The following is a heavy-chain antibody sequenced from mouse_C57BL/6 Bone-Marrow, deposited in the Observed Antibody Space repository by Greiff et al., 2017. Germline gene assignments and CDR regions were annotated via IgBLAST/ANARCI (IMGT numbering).Heavy chain of an antibody. V-gene: IGHV1-9*01. J-gene: IGHJ2*01. Sequence: VQLQQSGAELMKPGASVKLSCKATGYTFTGYWIEWVKQRPGHGLEWIGELLPGSGSTNYNEKFKGKATFTADTSSNTAYMQLSSLTTEDSAIYYCARRTTVVGCPYYFDYWGQGTTLTVSS. CDR3: ARRTTVVGCPYYFDY. D-gene: IGHD1-1*01. CDR2: LLPGSGST. CDR1: GYTFTGYW.